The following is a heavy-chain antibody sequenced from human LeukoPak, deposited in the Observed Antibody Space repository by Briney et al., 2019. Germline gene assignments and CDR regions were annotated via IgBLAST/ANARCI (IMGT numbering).Heavy chain of an antibody. CDR3: AKEMFYSNYGESPFDY. Sequence: AGGSLRLSCAASGFTFSTYGMHWVRQAPGKGLEWVAVISYDGNNKYYVDSVKGRFTISRDNSKNTLFLQMNSLRAEDTAVYYCAKEMFYSNYGESPFDYWGQGTLVAVSS. CDR1: GFTFSTYG. V-gene: IGHV3-30*18. CDR2: ISYDGNNK. J-gene: IGHJ4*02. D-gene: IGHD4-11*01.